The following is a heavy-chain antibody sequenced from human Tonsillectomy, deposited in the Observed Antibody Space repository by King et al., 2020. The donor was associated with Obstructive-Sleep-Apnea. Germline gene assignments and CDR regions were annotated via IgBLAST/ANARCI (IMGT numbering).Heavy chain of an antibody. J-gene: IGHJ4*02. Sequence: HVQLQESGPGLVKPSETLSLTCTVSGGSISSYYWSWIRQPPGKGLEWIGYIYYSGSTNYNPSLKSRVTISVDTSKNQFSLKLSSVTAADTAVYYCARGEGYYYDSSGLHLFDYWGQGTLVTVSS. CDR2: IYYSGST. CDR1: GGSISSYY. D-gene: IGHD3-22*01. V-gene: IGHV4-59*01. CDR3: ARGEGYYYDSSGLHLFDY.